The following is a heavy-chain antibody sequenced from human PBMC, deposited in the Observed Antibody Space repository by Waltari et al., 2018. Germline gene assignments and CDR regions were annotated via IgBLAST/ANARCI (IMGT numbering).Heavy chain of an antibody. CDR1: GFSFSGYW. D-gene: IGHD6-6*01. CDR2: MHSDGRST. CDR3: ARDGLGSSHDY. V-gene: IGHV3-74*01. Sequence: EVQLVESGGGLVQPGGSLRLSCAASGFSFSGYWMHWVRQAPGKGLVWVSRMHSDGRSTSDADSVRGGFTISRDNGKNTVYLQMNSLRADDTAVYFCARDGLGSSHDYWGQGTLVTVSS. J-gene: IGHJ4*02.